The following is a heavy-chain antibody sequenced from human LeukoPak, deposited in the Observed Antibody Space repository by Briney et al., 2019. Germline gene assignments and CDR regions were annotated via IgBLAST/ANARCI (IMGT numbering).Heavy chain of an antibody. CDR3: ARHDDNVRAVDV. CDR2: IHPNSGDT. CDR1: GYTFTDFF. Sequence: ASVKVSCKASGYTFTDFFLQWVRQAPGQGLEWMGWIHPNSGDTNYAQKFQGRVTLTRDTSISTAYMELSRLRSDDTAVYYCARHDDNVRAVDVWGQGTRSPSP. J-gene: IGHJ6*02. V-gene: IGHV1-2*02. D-gene: IGHD3-10*02.